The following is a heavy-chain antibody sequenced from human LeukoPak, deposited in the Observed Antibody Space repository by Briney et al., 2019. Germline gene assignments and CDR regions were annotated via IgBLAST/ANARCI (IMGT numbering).Heavy chain of an antibody. D-gene: IGHD2-15*01. V-gene: IGHV3-20*04. CDR3: ATLGAYCSGGSCYDQNYYYYYGMDV. Sequence: GSSRLSCAASGFTFDDYGMSWVRQAPGKGLEWVSGINWNGGSTGYADSVKGRFTISRDNAKNSLYLQMNSLRAEDTALYYCATLGAYCSGGSCYDQNYYYYYGMDVWGQGTTVPVSS. CDR1: GFTFDDYG. J-gene: IGHJ6*02. CDR2: INWNGGST.